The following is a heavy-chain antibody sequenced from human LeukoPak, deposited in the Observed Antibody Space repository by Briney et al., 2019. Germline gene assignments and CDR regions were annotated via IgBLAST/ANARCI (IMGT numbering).Heavy chain of an antibody. CDR1: GFTFSSYG. CDR3: ARKISCGGDCYSLDY. Sequence: PGGSLRLSCAASGFTFSSYGMHWVPQAPGKGLEWVAVIWYDGSNKYYADSVKGRFTISRDNSKNTLYLQMNSLRAEDTAVYYCARKISCGGDCYSLDYWGQGTLVTVSS. CDR2: IWYDGSNK. D-gene: IGHD2-21*01. V-gene: IGHV3-33*01. J-gene: IGHJ4*02.